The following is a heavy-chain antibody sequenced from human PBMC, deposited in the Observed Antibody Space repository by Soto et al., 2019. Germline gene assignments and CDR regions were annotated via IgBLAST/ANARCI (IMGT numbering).Heavy chain of an antibody. J-gene: IGHJ4*02. CDR3: ASGPPQDY. CDR1: GGSFSGYY. Sequence: PSETLSLTCAVYGGSFSGYYWSWIRQPPGKGLEWIGEINHSGSTNYNPSLKSRVTISVDTSKNQFSLKLSSVTAADTAVYYCASGPPQDYWGQGSLVTVSS. V-gene: IGHV4-34*01. CDR2: INHSGST.